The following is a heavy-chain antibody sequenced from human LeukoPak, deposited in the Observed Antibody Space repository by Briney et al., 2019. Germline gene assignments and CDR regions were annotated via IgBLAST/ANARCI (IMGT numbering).Heavy chain of an antibody. CDR3: AKDVVESAAVGTVGFDP. Sequence: PGGSLRLSCAASGLTFSNHPMSWVRQAPGKGLEWVSAISGSGSRTYYADSVKGRFTISRDNSKNTLYLRINSLRVEDTAVYYCAKDVVESAAVGTVGFDPWGQGTVVIVSS. CDR1: GLTFSNHP. D-gene: IGHD6-13*01. CDR2: ISGSGSRT. V-gene: IGHV3-23*01. J-gene: IGHJ5*02.